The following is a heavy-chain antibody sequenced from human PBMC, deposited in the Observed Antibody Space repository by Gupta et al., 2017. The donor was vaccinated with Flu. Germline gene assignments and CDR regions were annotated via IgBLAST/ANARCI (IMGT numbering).Heavy chain of an antibody. CDR1: GGSISRYY. D-gene: IGHD5-18*01. Sequence: QEQLQESGPGLVKPSETLSLTCTVFGGSISRYYWSWIRHPPGKGLEWIGYIYDSGNTNYNPSLKSRVTISVDTSKNLLSLKLNSMTAADTAVYYCARDLGVTSMGGVGMDVWGQGTTVTVSS. V-gene: IGHV4-59*01. CDR3: ARDLGVTSMGGVGMDV. CDR2: IYDSGNT. J-gene: IGHJ6*02.